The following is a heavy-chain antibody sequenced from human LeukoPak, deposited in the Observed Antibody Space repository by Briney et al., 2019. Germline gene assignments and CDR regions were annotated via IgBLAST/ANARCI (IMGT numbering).Heavy chain of an antibody. V-gene: IGHV3-7*04. J-gene: IGHJ4*02. CDR2: IKQDGSEK. D-gene: IGHD2-2*01. CDR3: ARVPQLGYQLLPFDY. CDR1: GFTFSSYW. Sequence: GGSLRLSCAASGFTFSSYWMSWVRQAPGKGLEWVANIKQDGSEKYYVDSVKGRFTISRDNAKNSLYLQMNSLRAEDTAVYYCARVPQLGYQLLPFDYWGQGTLVTVSS.